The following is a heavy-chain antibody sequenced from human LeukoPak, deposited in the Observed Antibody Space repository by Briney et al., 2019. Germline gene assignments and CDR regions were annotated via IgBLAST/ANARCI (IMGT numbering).Heavy chain of an antibody. CDR3: ARSGTYYMDV. J-gene: IGHJ6*03. CDR1: GYTFTGYY. CDR2: INPNSGGT. V-gene: IGHV1-2*02. Sequence: ASVKVSCKASGYTFTGYYMHWVRQAPGQGLEWMGWINPNSGGTNYAQKFQGRVTMTTDTSTSTAYMELRSLRSDDTAVYYCARSGTYYMDVWGKGTTVTVSS. D-gene: IGHD3-10*01.